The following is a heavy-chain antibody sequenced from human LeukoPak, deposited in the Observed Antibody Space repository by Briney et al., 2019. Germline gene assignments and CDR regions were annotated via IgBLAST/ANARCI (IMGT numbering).Heavy chain of an antibody. CDR2: IKQDGSDW. D-gene: IGHD3-3*02. CDR3: ARNNTFCLDY. CDR1: GFTFSRYW. Sequence: GGSLRLSCAASGFTFSRYWMSWVRQAPRKGLEWVAQIKQDGSDWNYVDSVKGRFTISRDNAKNSLYLQMTSLRAEDTAVYYCARNNTFCLDYWGQGALVTVSS. J-gene: IGHJ4*02. V-gene: IGHV3-7*01.